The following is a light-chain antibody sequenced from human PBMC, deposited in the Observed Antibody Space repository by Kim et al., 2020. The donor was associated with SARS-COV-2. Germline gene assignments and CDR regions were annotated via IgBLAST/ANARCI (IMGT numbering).Light chain of an antibody. CDR2: DAS. J-gene: IGKJ4*01. V-gene: IGKV1-33*01. CDR1: QDISNY. CDR3: QQYDNLPPRLT. Sequence: ADRVTITCQASQDISNYLNCYQQKPGKAPKLLIYDASNLETGVPSRYSGSGSGTDFTFTISSLQPEDIATYYCQQYDNLPPRLTFGGGTKVDIK.